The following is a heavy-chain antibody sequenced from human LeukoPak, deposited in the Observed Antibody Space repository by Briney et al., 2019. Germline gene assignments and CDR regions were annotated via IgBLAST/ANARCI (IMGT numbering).Heavy chain of an antibody. Sequence: SETLSLICTVSGASISSYYWSWIRQPPGKGLEWIGDIYYSGSIKYNPSLKSRVTMSVDTSKNQFSLKLSSVTAADTAIYYCAREDPSGYYNRPIDYWGQGTLVTVSS. CDR2: IYYSGSI. D-gene: IGHD3-22*01. J-gene: IGHJ4*02. CDR1: GASISSYY. CDR3: AREDPSGYYNRPIDY. V-gene: IGHV4-59*01.